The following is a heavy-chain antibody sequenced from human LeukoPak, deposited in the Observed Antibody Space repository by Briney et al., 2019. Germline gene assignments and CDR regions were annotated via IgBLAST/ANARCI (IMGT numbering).Heavy chain of an antibody. CDR3: AKGGVWLALFDY. J-gene: IGHJ4*02. V-gene: IGHV3-74*01. D-gene: IGHD6-19*01. CDR1: GFTFSSYW. CDR2: INPDGSST. Sequence: GGSLRLSCAASGFTFSSYWMHWVRQAPEKGLVWVSRINPDGSSTSYADSVKGRFTISRDNAKNTLYLQMNSLRAEDTAVYYCAKGGVWLALFDYWGQGTLVTVSS.